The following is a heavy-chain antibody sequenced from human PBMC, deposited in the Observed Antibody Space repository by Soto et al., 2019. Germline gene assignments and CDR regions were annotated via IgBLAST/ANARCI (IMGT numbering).Heavy chain of an antibody. V-gene: IGHV3-7*01. CDR2: IKQDGSEK. J-gene: IGHJ4*02. Sequence: GGSLRLSCAASGFTFSSYWMSWVRQAPGKGLEWVANIKQDGSEKYYVDSVKGRFTISRDNAKNSLYLQMNSLRAEDTAVYYCARVILGYSGYDPWGSGGSCYDYWAQGTLVTVSS. CDR3: ARVILGYSGYDPWGSGGSCYDY. D-gene: IGHD2-15*01. CDR1: GFTFSSYW.